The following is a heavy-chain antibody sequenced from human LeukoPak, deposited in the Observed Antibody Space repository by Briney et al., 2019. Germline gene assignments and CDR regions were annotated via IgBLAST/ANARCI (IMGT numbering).Heavy chain of an antibody. CDR1: GFTFSRYW. CDR2: IQQDGREK. D-gene: IGHD4-17*01. J-gene: IGHJ4*02. Sequence: GGSLRLSCAASGFTFSRYWLTWVRQAPGKGLEWVANIQQDGREKHYVDSVKGRFTISRDNAKNSLYLQMNSLRAEDTAVYYCAKDVYGDYGGLDYWGQGTLVTVSS. CDR3: AKDVYGDYGGLDY. V-gene: IGHV3-7*03.